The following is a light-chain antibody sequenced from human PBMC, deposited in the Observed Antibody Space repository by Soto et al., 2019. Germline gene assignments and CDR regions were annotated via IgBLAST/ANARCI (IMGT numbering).Light chain of an antibody. J-gene: IGKJ3*01. V-gene: IGKV1-33*01. CDR1: QGISSW. Sequence: DIQMTQSPSSVSASVGDRVTITCRASQGISSWLAWYQQKPGKAPKLLIYDAFNFETGVPSRFSGGGSGTHFSFTISGLQPDDVATYYCQYSRHLPLFGPGTKVDIK. CDR2: DAF. CDR3: QYSRHLPL.